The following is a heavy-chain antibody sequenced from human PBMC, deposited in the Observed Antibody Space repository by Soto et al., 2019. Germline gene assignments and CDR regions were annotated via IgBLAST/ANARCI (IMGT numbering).Heavy chain of an antibody. V-gene: IGHV3-21*01. Sequence: RLSCAASGFTFSSSTMNWVRQAPGKGLEWVSSISSDSVWIYYAASVKGRFTISRDNAKKSLFLQMSSLRAEDTAVYYCASGSYGDYSDWGQGTMVTVSS. CDR1: GFTFSSST. CDR2: ISSDSVWI. D-gene: IGHD4-17*01. CDR3: ASGSYGDYSD. J-gene: IGHJ4*02.